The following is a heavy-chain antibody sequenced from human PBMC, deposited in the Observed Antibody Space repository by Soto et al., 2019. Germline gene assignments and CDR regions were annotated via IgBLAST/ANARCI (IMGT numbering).Heavy chain of an antibody. CDR2: INHSGST. CDR3: ARGGGKSAYYYYGMDV. V-gene: IGHV4-34*01. J-gene: IGHJ6*02. Sequence: PSETLSLTCAVYGGSFSGYYWSWIRQPPGKGLERIGEINHSGSTNYNPSLKSRVTISVDTSKNQFSLKLSSVTAADTAVYYCARGGGKSAYYYYGMDVWGQGTTVTVSS. CDR1: GGSFSGYY.